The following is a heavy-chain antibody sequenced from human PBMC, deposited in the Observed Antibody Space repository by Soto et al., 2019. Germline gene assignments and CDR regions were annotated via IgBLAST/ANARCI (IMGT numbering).Heavy chain of an antibody. Sequence: GGSLRLSCAASGFTFSSYAMNWVRQAPGKGLEWVSAISCNGGSTYYADSVKGRFTISRDNYKNTLYMQMNSLRAEDTDVYYCAKDGIAARTKEEYYFDYWGQGTLVTVSS. J-gene: IGHJ4*02. CDR3: AKDGIAARTKEEYYFDY. CDR2: ISCNGGST. V-gene: IGHV3-23*01. D-gene: IGHD6-6*01. CDR1: GFTFSSYA.